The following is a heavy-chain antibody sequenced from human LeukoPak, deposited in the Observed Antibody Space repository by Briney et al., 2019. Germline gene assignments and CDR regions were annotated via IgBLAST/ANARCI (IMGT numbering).Heavy chain of an antibody. CDR2: ISSSSSSI. J-gene: IGHJ4*02. V-gene: IGHV3-21*01. Sequence: GGSLRLSCAASGFTFSSYTMNWVRQAPGKGLEWVASISSSSSSIYYADSVKGRFTISRDNAKRSLHLQMNSLRAEDTAVYYCARDTNVVRGVSLSYSDYWGQGTLVTVSS. D-gene: IGHD3-10*01. CDR1: GFTFSSYT. CDR3: ARDTNVVRGVSLSYSDY.